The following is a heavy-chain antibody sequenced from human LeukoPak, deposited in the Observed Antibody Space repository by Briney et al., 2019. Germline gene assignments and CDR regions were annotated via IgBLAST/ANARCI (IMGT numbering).Heavy chain of an antibody. CDR3: ARDGSPDYYGSGSYNY. CDR2: ISSSGSTI. J-gene: IGHJ4*02. Sequence: GGSLRLSCAASGFTFSSSEMNWVRQAPGKGLEWVSYISSSGSTIYYADSVKGRFTISRDNAKNSLYLQMNSLRAEDTAVYYCARDGSPDYYGSGSYNYWGQGTLVTVSP. V-gene: IGHV3-48*03. CDR1: GFTFSSSE. D-gene: IGHD3-10*01.